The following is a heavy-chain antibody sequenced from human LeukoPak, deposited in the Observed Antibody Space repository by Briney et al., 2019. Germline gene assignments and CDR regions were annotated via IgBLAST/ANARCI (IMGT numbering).Heavy chain of an antibody. J-gene: IGHJ5*02. Sequence: GGSLRLSCAASGFTFSGHWMTWVRQAPGKGLQWVASIRQDGSVKYYVDAVQGRFIISRDNAMNSLYLQMNSLRAEDTAVYYCARWSHDSFGYYWISSWGQGTLVTVSS. CDR3: ARWSHDSFGYYWISS. CDR2: IRQDGSVK. D-gene: IGHD3-22*01. CDR1: GFTFSGHW. V-gene: IGHV3-7*01.